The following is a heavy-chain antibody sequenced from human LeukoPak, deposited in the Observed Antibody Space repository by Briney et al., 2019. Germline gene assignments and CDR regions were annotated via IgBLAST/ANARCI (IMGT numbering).Heavy chain of an antibody. CDR2: ISSSGGST. J-gene: IGHJ4*02. V-gene: IGHV3-23*01. CDR3: AQNFTTVTTVY. Sequence: GGSLRLSCAASGFIFSSYSMNWVRQAPGKGLEWVSTISSSGGSTYYADSVKGRFTISRDNSKNTLYLQMKSLRVEDTAVYYCAQNFTTVTTVYWGQGTLVTVSS. D-gene: IGHD4-17*01. CDR1: GFIFSSYS.